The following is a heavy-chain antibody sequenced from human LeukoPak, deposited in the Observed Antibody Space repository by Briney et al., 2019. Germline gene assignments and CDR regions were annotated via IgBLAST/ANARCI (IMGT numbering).Heavy chain of an antibody. Sequence: YSPSFQGQVTISADKSISTAYLQWSSLKGSDTAMYYCARRRAVAGTYYFDYWGQGTLVTVSS. CDR3: ARRRAVAGTYYFDY. J-gene: IGHJ4*02. D-gene: IGHD6-19*01. V-gene: IGHV5-51*01.